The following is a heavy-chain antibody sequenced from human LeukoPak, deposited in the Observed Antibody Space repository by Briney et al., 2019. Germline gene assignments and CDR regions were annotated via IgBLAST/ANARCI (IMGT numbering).Heavy chain of an antibody. D-gene: IGHD1/OR15-1a*01. V-gene: IGHV5-51*01. J-gene: IGHJ3*02. CDR2: IYPGDSDT. CDR1: GYSFTSYW. Sequence: GESLKISCKGSGYSFTSYWIGWVRQMPGKGLEWMGIIYPGDSDTRYSPSFQGQVVITADKSITTAYLQWSSLKVSDTAMYYCARPVNGTQDAFEIWGQGTMVTVSS. CDR3: ARPVNGTQDAFEI.